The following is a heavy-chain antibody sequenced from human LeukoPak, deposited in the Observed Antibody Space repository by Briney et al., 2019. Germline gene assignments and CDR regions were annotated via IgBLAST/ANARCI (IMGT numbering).Heavy chain of an antibody. V-gene: IGHV3-53*01. J-gene: IGHJ4*02. CDR2: IYSGGST. CDR3: ARDGTTIFGVVTHVDY. CDR1: GFTVSSNY. Sequence: GGSLRLSCAASGFTVSSNYMSWVRQAPGKGLEWVSVIYSGGSTYYADSVKGRFTISRDNSKNTLYLQMNSLRAEDTAVYYCARDGTTIFGVVTHVDYWGQGTLVTVSS. D-gene: IGHD3-3*01.